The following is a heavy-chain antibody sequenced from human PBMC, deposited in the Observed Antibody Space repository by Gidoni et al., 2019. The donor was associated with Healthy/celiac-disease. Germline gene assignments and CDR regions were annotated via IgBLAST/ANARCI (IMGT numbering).Heavy chain of an antibody. J-gene: IGHJ5*02. CDR3: ARDPGLGEYNWFDP. D-gene: IGHD3-10*01. Sequence: QVQLVESGGGVVPPGRSLRLSCAASGFTFSSYGMHWVRQAPGKGLGWGAVIWYDGSNKYYADSVKGRFTISRDNSKNTLYLQMNSLRAEDTAVYYCARDPGLGEYNWFDPWGQGTLVTVSS. CDR1: GFTFSSYG. CDR2: IWYDGSNK. V-gene: IGHV3-33*01.